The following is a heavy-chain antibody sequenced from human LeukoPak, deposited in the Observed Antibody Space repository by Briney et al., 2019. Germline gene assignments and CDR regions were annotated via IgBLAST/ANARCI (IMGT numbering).Heavy chain of an antibody. CDR2: IGTSSTTI. V-gene: IGHV3-48*04. D-gene: IGHD3-9*01. CDR1: GFTFSSYT. CDR3: ARDGHYDILTGYYIGGWQGY. Sequence: PGGSLRLSCAASGFTFSSYTMNWVRQPPGKGLEWVSNIGTSSTTIYYADSVKGRFTISRDNAKNSLYLQMNSLRAEDTAVYYCARDGHYDILTGYYIGGWQGYWGQGTLVTVSS. J-gene: IGHJ4*02.